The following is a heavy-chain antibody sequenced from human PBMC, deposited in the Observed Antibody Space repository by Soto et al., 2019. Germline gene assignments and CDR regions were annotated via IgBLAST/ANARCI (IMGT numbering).Heavy chain of an antibody. CDR2: ISGSGGST. Sequence: EVQLLESGGGLVQPGGSLRLSCAASGFTFSSYAMSWVRQAPGKGLEWVSAISGSGGSTYYADSVKGRFTISRDNSKNTLYLQMNSLRAEDTAVYYCANPYSTPVDYYYGMDVWGQGTTVTVSS. CDR1: GFTFSSYA. J-gene: IGHJ6*02. D-gene: IGHD4-4*01. V-gene: IGHV3-23*01. CDR3: ANPYSTPVDYYYGMDV.